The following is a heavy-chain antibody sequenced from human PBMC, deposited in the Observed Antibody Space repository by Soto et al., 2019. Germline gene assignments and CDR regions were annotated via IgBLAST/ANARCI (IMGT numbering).Heavy chain of an antibody. Sequence: QVQLQESGPGLVKPSQTLSLTCTVSGGSISSGGYYWSWIRQHPGKGLEWIGYIYYSGSTYYNPSLKSRVTISVDTSKNQFSLKLSSVTAADTAVYYCARARITMVRGVIPTPRYFDYWGQGTLVTVSS. CDR2: IYYSGST. J-gene: IGHJ4*02. CDR1: GGSISSGGYY. D-gene: IGHD3-10*01. V-gene: IGHV4-31*03. CDR3: ARARITMVRGVIPTPRYFDY.